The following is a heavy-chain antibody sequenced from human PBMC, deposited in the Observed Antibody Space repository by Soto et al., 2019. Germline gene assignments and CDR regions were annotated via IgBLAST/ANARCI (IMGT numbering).Heavy chain of an antibody. V-gene: IGHV1-46*01. Sequence: ASVKVSCKASGYTFTSYYMHWVRQAPGQGLEWMGIINPSGGSTSYAQKFQGRVTMTRDTSTSTVYMELSSLRSEDTAVYYCARERREGSMDYYGMDVSGQGTTVTVSS. J-gene: IGHJ6*02. D-gene: IGHD2-2*01. CDR2: INPSGGST. CDR1: GYTFTSYY. CDR3: ARERREGSMDYYGMDV.